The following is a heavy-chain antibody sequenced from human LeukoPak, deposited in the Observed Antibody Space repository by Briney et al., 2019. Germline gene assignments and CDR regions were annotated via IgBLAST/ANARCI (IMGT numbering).Heavy chain of an antibody. D-gene: IGHD2-2*01. CDR2: IIPIFGTA. CDR1: GGTFSSYA. CDR3: ALRVVVPAANYNWFDP. V-gene: IGHV1-69*06. Sequence: SVTVSFNASGGTFSSYAISWVRQPPGQGHEWMGGIIPIFGTANYAQKFQGRVTITADKSTSTAYMELSSLRSEDTAVYYCALRVVVPAANYNWFDPWGQGTLVTVSS. J-gene: IGHJ5*02.